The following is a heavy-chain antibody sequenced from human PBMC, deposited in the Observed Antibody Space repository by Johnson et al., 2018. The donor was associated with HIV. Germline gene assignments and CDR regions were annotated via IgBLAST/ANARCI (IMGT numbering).Heavy chain of an antibody. V-gene: IGHV3-7*05. CDR3: AERSPILRAFDI. Sequence: EVQLVESGGGLVQPGGSLRLSCAASGFTFSSYWMSWVRQAPGKGLEWVANIKQDGSEKYYVDSVTGRLTISRDNSKNSLYLQMNSLRAEDTAVYYCAERSPILRAFDIWGQGTMVTVSS. CDR1: GFTFSSYW. CDR2: IKQDGSEK. J-gene: IGHJ3*02.